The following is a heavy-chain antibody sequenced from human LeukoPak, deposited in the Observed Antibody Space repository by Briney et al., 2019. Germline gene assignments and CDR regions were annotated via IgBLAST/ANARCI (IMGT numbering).Heavy chain of an antibody. CDR2: INSDGITT. V-gene: IGHV3-74*01. J-gene: IGHJ4*02. CDR3: ARDGSLPDY. Sequence: GGSLRLSCAASGFAFSSYWMHWVRQAPGEGLVWVSRINSDGITTSYADSVKGRFTISRDNAKNTLYLQMNSLRAEDAAVYFCARDGSLPDYWGQGTLVTVSS. CDR1: GFAFSSYW.